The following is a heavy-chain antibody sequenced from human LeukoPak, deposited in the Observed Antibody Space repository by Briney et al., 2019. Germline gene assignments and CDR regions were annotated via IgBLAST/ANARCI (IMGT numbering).Heavy chain of an antibody. CDR2: ISAYNGNT. V-gene: IGHV1-18*01. D-gene: IGHD3-3*01. CDR1: GYTFTSYG. Sequence: ASVKVSCKASGYTFTSYGISWVRQAPGQGGEWMGWISAYNGNTNYAQKLQGRVTMTTETYTRTDNMGLRSLRPDDTAVYYCARVLFPNTYYDFWSCYYYFDYWGQGTLVTVSS. CDR3: ARVLFPNTYYDFWSCYYYFDY. J-gene: IGHJ4*02.